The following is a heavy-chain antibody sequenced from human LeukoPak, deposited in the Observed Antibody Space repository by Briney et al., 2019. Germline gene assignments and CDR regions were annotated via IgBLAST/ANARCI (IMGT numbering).Heavy chain of an antibody. V-gene: IGHV3-23*01. Sequence: GGSLRLSCAASGLTFSSYAMSWVRQAPGKGLEWVSAISGSGGSTYYADSVKGRFTISRDNSKNTLYLQMNSLRAEDTAVYYCVKGGGNVRRYFEYWGQGTLVTVSS. D-gene: IGHD4-23*01. CDR2: ISGSGGST. CDR1: GLTFSSYA. CDR3: VKGGGNVRRYFEY. J-gene: IGHJ4*02.